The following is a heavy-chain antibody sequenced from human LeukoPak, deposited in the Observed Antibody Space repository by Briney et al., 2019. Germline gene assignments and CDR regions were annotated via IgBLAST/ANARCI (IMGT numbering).Heavy chain of an antibody. CDR2: INPSGGST. D-gene: IGHD2-15*01. V-gene: IGHV1-46*01. J-gene: IGHJ5*02. Sequence: ASVKVSCKASGYTFTSYYMHWVRQAPGQGLEWMGIINPSGGSTSYAQKFQGRVTMARDTSTSTVYVELSSLRSEDTAVYYCARDRGSGGSCYYCGFDPWGQGTLVTVSS. CDR1: GYTFTSYY. CDR3: ARDRGSGGSCYYCGFDP.